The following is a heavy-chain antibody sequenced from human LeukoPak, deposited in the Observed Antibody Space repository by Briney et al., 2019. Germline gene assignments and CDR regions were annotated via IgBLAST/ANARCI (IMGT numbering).Heavy chain of an antibody. CDR3: ARTSREAVAGPVSY. D-gene: IGHD6-19*01. V-gene: IGHV1-3*01. CDR2: INAGNGNT. Sequence: ASMKVSCKASGYTFTSYAMHWVRQAPGQRLEWMGWINAGNGNTKYSQKFQGRVTITRDTSASTAYMEPSSLRSEDTAVYYCARTSREAVAGPVSYWGQGTLVTVSS. J-gene: IGHJ4*02. CDR1: GYTFTSYA.